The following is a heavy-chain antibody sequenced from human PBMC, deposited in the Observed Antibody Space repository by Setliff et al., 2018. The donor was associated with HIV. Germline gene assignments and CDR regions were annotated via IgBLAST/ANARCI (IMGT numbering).Heavy chain of an antibody. CDR2: IFSDDEK. CDR1: GFSLSNTRMG. CDR3: ARLMKTYYYDTSGYYAPWGNFDH. V-gene: IGHV2-26*01. Sequence: SGPTLVNPTETLTLTCTVSGFSLSNTRMGVGWIRQPPGKALEWLTHIFSDDEKSYSTSLKSRLTISKDTSKSQVVLTMTYLDPVDTATYYCARLMKTYYYDTSGYYAPWGNFDHWGQGTLVTVSS. D-gene: IGHD3-22*01. J-gene: IGHJ4*02.